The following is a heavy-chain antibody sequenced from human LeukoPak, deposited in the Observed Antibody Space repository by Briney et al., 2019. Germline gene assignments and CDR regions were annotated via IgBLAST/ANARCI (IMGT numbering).Heavy chain of an antibody. D-gene: IGHD5-18*01. V-gene: IGHV1-69*06. Sequence: SVKVSCKASGGTFSSYAISWVRQAPGQGLEWMGGIIPIFGTANYAQKFQGRVTITADKSTSTAYMELSSLRSEDTAVYYCARGGYSYGFPRVFDYWGQGTLVTVSS. CDR1: GGTFSSYA. CDR2: IIPIFGTA. J-gene: IGHJ4*02. CDR3: ARGGYSYGFPRVFDY.